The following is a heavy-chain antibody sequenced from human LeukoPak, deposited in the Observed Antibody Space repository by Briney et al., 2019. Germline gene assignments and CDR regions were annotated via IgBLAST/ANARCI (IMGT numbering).Heavy chain of an antibody. CDR1: GPSVSSSH. D-gene: IGHD2/OR15-2a*01. J-gene: IGHJ4*02. Sequence: SSETLSLTCVVSGPSVSSSHWNWIRQLPGKGLEWIGCLSYTGKTDYNPSLTSRVTISLDASKNQVSLKLRSLTAADTAVYYCSEGYFEPFDHWGQGTLVTVSS. V-gene: IGHV4-59*02. CDR3: SEGYFEPFDH. CDR2: LSYTGKT.